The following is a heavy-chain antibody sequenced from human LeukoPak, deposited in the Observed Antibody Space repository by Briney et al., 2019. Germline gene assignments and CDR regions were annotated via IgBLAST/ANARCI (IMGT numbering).Heavy chain of an antibody. CDR2: ISSSSSYI. CDR3: ARDLGSGWYLG. Sequence: GGSLRLSCAASGFTFSSYSMNWVRQAPGKGLEWVSSISSSSSYIYYADSVKGRFTISRDNAKNSLYLQMNSLRAEDTAVYYCARDLGSGWYLGWGQGTLVTVSS. J-gene: IGHJ4*02. D-gene: IGHD6-19*01. V-gene: IGHV3-21*01. CDR1: GFTFSSYS.